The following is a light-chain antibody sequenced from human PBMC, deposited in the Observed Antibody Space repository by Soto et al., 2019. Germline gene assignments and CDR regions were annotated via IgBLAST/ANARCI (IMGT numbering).Light chain of an antibody. J-gene: IGKJ1*01. Sequence: DIQMAQSPSTLSGSVGYRVTITCRASQTISSWLAWYQQKPGKAPKLLIYKASTLKSGVPSRFSGSGSGTEFTLTVSSLQPDDFATYYCQHYNSYSEAFGQGTKV. CDR3: QHYNSYSEA. V-gene: IGKV1-5*03. CDR2: KAS. CDR1: QTISSW.